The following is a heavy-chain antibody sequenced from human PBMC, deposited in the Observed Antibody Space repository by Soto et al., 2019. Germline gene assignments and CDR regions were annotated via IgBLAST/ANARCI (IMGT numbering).Heavy chain of an antibody. CDR2: ISGSGIST. CDR3: AKQRAGFGSGSDTYYFDY. V-gene: IGHV3-23*01. J-gene: IGHJ4*02. Sequence: EVQLLESGGGLVQPGGSLRLSCAASAFTFSSYAMSWVRQSPGKGLEWVSGISGSGISTYYADSVKGRFSISRDNSKNTLYLQMDSLRAEDTAVYYCAKQRAGFGSGSDTYYFDYWGQGTLVTVSS. D-gene: IGHD3-10*01. CDR1: AFTFSSYA.